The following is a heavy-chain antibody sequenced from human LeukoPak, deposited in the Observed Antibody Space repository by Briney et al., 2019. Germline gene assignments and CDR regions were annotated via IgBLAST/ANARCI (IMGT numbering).Heavy chain of an antibody. CDR2: ISAYNGNT. CDR3: ARSGDSSGYYY. Sequence: ASVKVSCTASGYTFTGYYMHWVRQAPGQGLEWMGWISAYNGNTNYAQKLQGRVTMTTDTSTSTAYMELRSLRSDDTAVYYCARSGDSSGYYYWGQGTLVTVSS. D-gene: IGHD3-22*01. V-gene: IGHV1-18*04. CDR1: GYTFTGYY. J-gene: IGHJ4*02.